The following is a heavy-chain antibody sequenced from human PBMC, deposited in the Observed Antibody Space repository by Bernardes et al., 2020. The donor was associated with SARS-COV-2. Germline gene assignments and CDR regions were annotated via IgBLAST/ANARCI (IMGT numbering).Heavy chain of an antibody. V-gene: IGHV3-30*03. CDR1: GFTFSSYG. CDR2: ISYDGSNK. J-gene: IGHJ6*02. D-gene: IGHD1-26*01. CDR3: AGELLRTYGMDV. Sequence: GGSLSLSCAASGFTFSSYGMHWVRPAPGKGLEWVAVISYDGSNKYYADSVKGRFTISRDNSKNTLYLQMNSLRAEDTAVYYCAGELLRTYGMDVWGQGTTVTVSS.